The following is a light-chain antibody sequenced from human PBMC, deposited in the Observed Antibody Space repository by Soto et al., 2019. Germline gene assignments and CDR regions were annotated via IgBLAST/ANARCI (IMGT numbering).Light chain of an antibody. V-gene: IGKV1-39*01. CDR2: AAS. J-gene: IGKJ3*01. Sequence: DIQMTQSPSSLSASVGDRVTITCRASQSISSYLNWYQQKPGKAPKLLIYAASILQSGVPSRFSGSGSGTDFTLTISCLQPEDFATYYCQQSYSTPFTFGPGTKVDIK. CDR1: QSISSY. CDR3: QQSYSTPFT.